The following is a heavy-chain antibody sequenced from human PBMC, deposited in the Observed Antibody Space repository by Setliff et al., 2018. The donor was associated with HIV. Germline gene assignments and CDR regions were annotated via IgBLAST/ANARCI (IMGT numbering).Heavy chain of an antibody. Sequence: AGGSLRLSCAASGFTFSRYGMNWVRQAPGKGLEWVSTISDSDNSTYYADSVMGRFTISRDNSKNTLYLQMNGLRAEDTAVYYCAREGITGTTLHPYWGQGTLVTVSS. J-gene: IGHJ4*02. CDR1: GFTFSRYG. V-gene: IGHV3-23*01. D-gene: IGHD1-7*01. CDR3: AREGITGTTLHPY. CDR2: ISDSDNST.